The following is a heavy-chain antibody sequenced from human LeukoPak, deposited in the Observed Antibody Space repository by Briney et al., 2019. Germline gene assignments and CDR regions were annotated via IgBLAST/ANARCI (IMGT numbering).Heavy chain of an antibody. V-gene: IGHV3-23*01. CDR2: ISSGGGST. CDR1: GFTISSYA. Sequence: GGSLRLSCAVSGFTISSYAMSWVRQAPGKGLEWVSAISSGGGSTYYADSVKGRFTISRDNSKNTLYLQMNSLRAEDTAVYYCAKDQLQFLALFDYWGQGTLVTVSS. J-gene: IGHJ4*02. D-gene: IGHD3-3*01. CDR3: AKDQLQFLALFDY.